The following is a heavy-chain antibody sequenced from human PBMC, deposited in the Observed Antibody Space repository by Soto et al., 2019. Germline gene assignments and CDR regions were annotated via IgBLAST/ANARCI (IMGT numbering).Heavy chain of an antibody. CDR3: ASYGSGGLDFDY. D-gene: IGHD2-15*01. V-gene: IGHV4-31*03. J-gene: IGHJ4*02. CDR1: GGSISSGGYY. CDR2: IYYSGST. Sequence: QVQLQESGPGLVKPSQTLSLTCTVSGGSISSGGYYWSCSRQHPGKGLEWIGYIYYSGSTCYNTAPKSRVTISVDTSKNQFSLELSSVTAADTAVYFCASYGSGGLDFDYWCQGTMVIVSS.